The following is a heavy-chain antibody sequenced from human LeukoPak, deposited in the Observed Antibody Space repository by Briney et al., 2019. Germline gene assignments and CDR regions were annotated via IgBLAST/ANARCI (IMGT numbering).Heavy chain of an antibody. Sequence: HPGGSLRLSCAASGFPLSSYSINWVRQAPGKGLECVAYINIDSITVNYEDSVKRRFTIHKEHAKNSMYPQMNSVRAEETAVYCCSNAQFDNWGQGTLVTVSS. CDR3: SNAQFDN. V-gene: IGHV3-48*01. CDR1: GFPLSSYS. CDR2: INIDSITV. J-gene: IGHJ4*02.